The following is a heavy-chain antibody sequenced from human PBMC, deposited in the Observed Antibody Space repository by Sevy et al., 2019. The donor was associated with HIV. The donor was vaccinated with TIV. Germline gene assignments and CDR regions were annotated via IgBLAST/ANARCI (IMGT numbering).Heavy chain of an antibody. CDR2: IDHSGST. Sequence: SETLSLTCAVYGGSFSGYFWSWIRQPPGKGLEWIGAIDHSGSTTYTPSLKSRVTISVDTSKKRFSLNLRSVTAADTAVYYCARFGMVPAQYYFDYWGQGTLVTVSS. V-gene: IGHV4-34*01. D-gene: IGHD2-2*01. J-gene: IGHJ4*02. CDR1: GGSFSGYF. CDR3: ARFGMVPAQYYFDY.